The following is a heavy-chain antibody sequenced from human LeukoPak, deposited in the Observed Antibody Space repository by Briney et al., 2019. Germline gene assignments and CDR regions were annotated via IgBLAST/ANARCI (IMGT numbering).Heavy chain of an antibody. Sequence: GGSLRLSCAASGFTFSSYWMRWVRQAPGKGLEWEANIKQDGSEKCYVDSVKGRFTISRDNANNSLYLQMNSLRAEDTAVYYCARFDIAAAGTRDFDYWGQGTLVTVSS. CDR1: GFTFSSYW. J-gene: IGHJ4*02. D-gene: IGHD6-13*01. CDR3: ARFDIAAAGTRDFDY. V-gene: IGHV3-7*01. CDR2: IKQDGSEK.